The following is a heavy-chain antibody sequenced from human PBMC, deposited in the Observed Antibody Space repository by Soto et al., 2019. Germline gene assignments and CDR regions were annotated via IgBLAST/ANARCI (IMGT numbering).Heavy chain of an antibody. CDR3: ARGGHVVVVTAALDY. D-gene: IGHD2-21*02. J-gene: IGHJ4*02. CDR2: VNPSGGHT. V-gene: IGHV1-46*01. Sequence: QAQLVQSGAEVKKPGASVKVSCKASGDTFTDYYIHWVRQAPGQGPEWMGTVNPSGGHTTYAQHFLGRMTMTRDTSTSTLYMELTSLTSEDTAVYYCARGGHVVVVTAALDYWGQGTLVTVSS. CDR1: GDTFTDYY.